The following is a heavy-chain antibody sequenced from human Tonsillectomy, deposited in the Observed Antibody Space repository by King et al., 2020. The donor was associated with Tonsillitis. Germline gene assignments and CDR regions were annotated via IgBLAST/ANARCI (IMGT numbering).Heavy chain of an antibody. Sequence: QLVQSGADVKKPGASVKVSCKASGSTFIGYYVHWVRQAPGQGLEGMGWINTNNGGTIYAQKVQGRVTMTRDTSISTAYMELRRLTSDDTAVYYCASAAVDGYTLRSWGQGTLVTVSS. CDR3: ASAAVDGYTLRS. J-gene: IGHJ5*02. V-gene: IGHV1-2*02. CDR2: INTNNGGT. CDR1: GSTFIGYY. D-gene: IGHD5-24*01.